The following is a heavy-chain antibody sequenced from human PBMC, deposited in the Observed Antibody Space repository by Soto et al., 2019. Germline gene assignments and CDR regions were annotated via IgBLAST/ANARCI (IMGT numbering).Heavy chain of an antibody. CDR3: AKDRITMVRGVSGWFDP. V-gene: IGHV3-23*01. CDR1: GFTFSSYA. Sequence: EVQLLESGGGLVQPGGSLRLSCAASGFTFSSYAMSRVRQAPGKGLEWVSAISGSGGSTYYADSVKGRFTISRDNSKNTLYLQMNSLRAEDTAVYYCAKDRITMVRGVSGWFDPWGQGTLVTVSS. J-gene: IGHJ5*02. CDR2: ISGSGGST. D-gene: IGHD3-10*01.